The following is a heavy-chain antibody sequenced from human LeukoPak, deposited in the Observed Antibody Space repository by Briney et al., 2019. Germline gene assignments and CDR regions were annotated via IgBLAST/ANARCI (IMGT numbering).Heavy chain of an antibody. V-gene: IGHV3-21*01. J-gene: IGHJ4*02. D-gene: IGHD6-19*01. Sequence: GGSLRLSCAASGFTFSSHSMNWVRQAPGKGLEWTSSISSTSNYIYYADSVKGRFTIARDNAKNSLYLQMNSLRAEDTAVYYCARILDSAWGELGYWGQGTLVTVSS. CDR2: ISSTSNYI. CDR1: GFTFSSHS. CDR3: ARILDSAWGELGY.